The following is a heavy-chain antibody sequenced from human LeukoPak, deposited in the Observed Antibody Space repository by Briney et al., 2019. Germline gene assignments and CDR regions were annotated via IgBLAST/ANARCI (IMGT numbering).Heavy chain of an antibody. D-gene: IGHD2-2*02. Sequence: PGGSLRLSCEASGFTFDDYGMSWLRQSTGKGLVWVSALTNWNGGSTGYADSVRGRFTISRDNAKNSLYLQMNSLRAEDTALHYCARCSRSSTDCYSAFDIWGQGTMVTVSS. J-gene: IGHJ3*02. V-gene: IGHV3-20*04. CDR3: ARCSRSSTDCYSAFDI. CDR1: GFTFDDYG. CDR2: LTNWNGGST.